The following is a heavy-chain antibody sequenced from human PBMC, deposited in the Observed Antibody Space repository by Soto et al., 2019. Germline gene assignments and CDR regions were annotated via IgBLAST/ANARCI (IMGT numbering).Heavy chain of an antibody. CDR1: GGSISSGGYY. CDR3: AREEPYSSSWRGWFDP. J-gene: IGHJ5*02. CDR2: IYYSGST. Sequence: NPXATLSLTCTVSGGSISSGGYYWSWIRQHPGKGLEWIGYIYYSGSTYYNPSLKSRVTISVDTSKNQFSLKLSSVTAADTAVYYCAREEPYSSSWRGWFDPWGQGTLVTVSS. V-gene: IGHV4-31*03. D-gene: IGHD6-13*01.